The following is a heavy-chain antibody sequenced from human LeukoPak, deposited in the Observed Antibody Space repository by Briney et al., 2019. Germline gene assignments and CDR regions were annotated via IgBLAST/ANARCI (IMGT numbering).Heavy chain of an antibody. J-gene: IGHJ6*02. D-gene: IGHD6-6*01. V-gene: IGHV3-74*01. Sequence: GGSLRLSCAASGFTFSSYWMHWVRQAPGKGLVWVSRINSDGSSTSYADSVKGRFTISRDNAKNTLYLQMNSLRAEDTAVYYCARVGSSTSMDVWGQGTTATVSS. CDR2: INSDGSST. CDR1: GFTFSSYW. CDR3: ARVGSSTSMDV.